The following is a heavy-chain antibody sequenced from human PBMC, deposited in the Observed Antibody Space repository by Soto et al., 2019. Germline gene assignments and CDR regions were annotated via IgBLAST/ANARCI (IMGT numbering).Heavy chain of an antibody. CDR3: ARYNSYAIDY. CDR2: IHYSGTT. CDR1: GTSISSYY. D-gene: IGHD2-8*01. V-gene: IGHV4-59*01. J-gene: IGHJ4*02. Sequence: SETLSLTCTVSGTSISSYYWSWIRQPPGKGLEWIANIHYSGTTNYNPSLASRVTLSVDTSKNQFSLKKTSVTAADRAMYFCARYNSYAIDYWGGGTLVTVSS.